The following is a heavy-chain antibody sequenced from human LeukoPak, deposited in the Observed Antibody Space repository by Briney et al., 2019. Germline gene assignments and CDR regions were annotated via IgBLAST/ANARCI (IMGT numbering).Heavy chain of an antibody. V-gene: IGHV1-2*02. CDR1: GYTFTGYY. CDR3: ARESRYSSSWSRRDY. Sequence: GASVTVSCKASGYTFTGYYMHWVRQAPGQGLEWMGWINPNSGGTSYAQKFQGRVTMTRDTSISTAYMELSRLRSDDTAVYYCARESRYSSSWSRRDYWGQGTLVTVSS. D-gene: IGHD6-13*01. J-gene: IGHJ4*02. CDR2: INPNSGGT.